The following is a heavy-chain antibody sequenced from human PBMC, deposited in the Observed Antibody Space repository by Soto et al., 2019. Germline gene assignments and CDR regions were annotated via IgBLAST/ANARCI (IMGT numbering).Heavy chain of an antibody. D-gene: IGHD2-21*02. J-gene: IGHJ4*02. Sequence: QVQLVQSGAEVKNPGASVKISCKASGYTFTTYYMHWLRQARGQGLEWMGIITPSRGSTRYEQKFQDRITMTRDTSTSTVYMELGSLRSEDTAVYYCARAMSTKTAPIDYWGQGTLVTVSS. CDR2: ITPSRGST. CDR1: GYTFTTYY. V-gene: IGHV1-46*01. CDR3: ARAMSTKTAPIDY.